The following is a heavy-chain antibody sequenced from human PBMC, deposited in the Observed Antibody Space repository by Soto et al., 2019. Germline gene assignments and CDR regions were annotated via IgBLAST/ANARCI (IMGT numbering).Heavy chain of an antibody. CDR1: GYTFTRYG. Sequence: GASVKVSCKASGYTFTRYGISWVRQAPGQRVEGLGWISAYNGNTNYAQKLQGRVTMPTDTSTSTAYMELRSLRSDDTALYYCARVNGITMVRRVIIGNWFDPWGQGTLVTVSS. CDR2: ISAYNGNT. CDR3: ARVNGITMVRRVIIGNWFDP. V-gene: IGHV1-18*01. J-gene: IGHJ5*02. D-gene: IGHD3-10*01.